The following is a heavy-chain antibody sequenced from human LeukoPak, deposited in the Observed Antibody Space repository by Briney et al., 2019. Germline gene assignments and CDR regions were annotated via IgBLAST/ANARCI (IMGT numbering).Heavy chain of an antibody. J-gene: IGHJ4*02. Sequence: SVKVSCKASGGAFSSYAISWVRLAPGQGLEWMGRIIPIFGTANYAQKFQGRVTITTDESTGTAYMELSSLRSEDTAVYYCAREGSQEGFDYWGQGTLVTVSS. CDR3: AREGSQEGFDY. CDR1: GGAFSSYA. V-gene: IGHV1-69*05. CDR2: IIPIFGTA.